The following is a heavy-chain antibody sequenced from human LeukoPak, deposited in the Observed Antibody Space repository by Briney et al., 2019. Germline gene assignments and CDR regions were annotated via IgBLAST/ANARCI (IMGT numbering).Heavy chain of an antibody. CDR1: GGSISSSSYY. V-gene: IGHV4-39*01. CDR3: ARQIGYCSGGSCNTNWFDP. J-gene: IGHJ5*02. D-gene: IGHD2-15*01. Sequence: PSETLSLTCTVSGGSISSSSYYWGWIRQPPGKGLERIGSIYYSGSTYYNPSLKSRVTISVDTSKNQFSLKLSSVTAADTAVYYCARQIGYCSGGSCNTNWFDPWGQGTLVTVSS. CDR2: IYYSGST.